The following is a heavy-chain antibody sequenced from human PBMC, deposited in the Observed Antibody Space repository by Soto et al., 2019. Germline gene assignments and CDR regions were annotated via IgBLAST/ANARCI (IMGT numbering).Heavy chain of an antibody. V-gene: IGHV1-69*12. CDR2: IIPIFGTA. J-gene: IGHJ6*02. Sequence: QVRLVQSGAEVKKPGSSVKVSCKASGGTFNRYGISWVRQAPGQGLEWMGGIIPIFGTANYAQKFQGRVTITADESTTTAYMELRSLTSEDTAVFYCARATTSHSYYFYGMDVWGQGTTVTVSS. CDR3: ARATTSHSYYFYGMDV. CDR1: GGTFNRYG.